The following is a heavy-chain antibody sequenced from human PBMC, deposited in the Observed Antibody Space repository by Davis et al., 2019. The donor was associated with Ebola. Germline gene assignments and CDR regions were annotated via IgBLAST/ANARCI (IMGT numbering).Heavy chain of an antibody. V-gene: IGHV1-8*01. CDR3: ARDPPYYYGSGMGVLSDY. Sequence: ASVKVSCKASGYTFTSYDINWVRQATGQGLEWMGWMNPNSGNTGYAQKFQGRVTMTRNTYISTAYMELRSLRSDDTAVYYCARDPPYYYGSGMGVLSDYWGQGTLVTVSS. J-gene: IGHJ4*02. CDR2: MNPNSGNT. CDR1: GYTFTSYD. D-gene: IGHD3-10*01.